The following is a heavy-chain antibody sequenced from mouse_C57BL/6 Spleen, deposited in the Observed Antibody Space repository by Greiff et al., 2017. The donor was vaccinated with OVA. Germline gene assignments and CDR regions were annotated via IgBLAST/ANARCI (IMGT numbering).Heavy chain of an antibody. CDR1: GYTFTGYW. CDR3: ARGSTTVVAYWYFDV. Sequence: QVQLQQSGAELMKPGASVKLSCKATGYTFTGYWIEWVKQRPGHGLEWIGEILPGSGSTNYNEKFKGKATFTADPSSNTAYMQLRSLTTEDSAIYYCARGSTTVVAYWYFDVWGTGTTVTVSS. V-gene: IGHV1-9*01. J-gene: IGHJ1*03. CDR2: ILPGSGST. D-gene: IGHD1-1*01.